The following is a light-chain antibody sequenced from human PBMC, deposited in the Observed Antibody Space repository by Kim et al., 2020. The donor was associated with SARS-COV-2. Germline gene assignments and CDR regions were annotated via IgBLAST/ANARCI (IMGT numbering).Light chain of an antibody. CDR2: GAS. V-gene: IGKV3-20*01. CDR3: QQYGSSPYT. Sequence: LSPGERATLSCRARQSVTSSYLAWYQQKTGQAPRLLIYGASSRATGIPDRFSGSGSGTDFTLTISRLEPEDFAVYYCQQYGSSPYTFGQGTKLEI. CDR1: QSVTSSY. J-gene: IGKJ2*01.